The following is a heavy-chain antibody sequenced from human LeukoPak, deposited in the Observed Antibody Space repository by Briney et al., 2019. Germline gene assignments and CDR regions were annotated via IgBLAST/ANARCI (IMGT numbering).Heavy chain of an antibody. CDR1: GFTFSSYA. V-gene: IGHV3-30-3*01. D-gene: IGHD3-22*01. CDR3: ARDVGSGYYRDYYYYYGMDV. Sequence: GGSLRLSCAASGFTFSSYAMHRVRQAPGKGLEWVAVISYDGSNKYYADSVKGRFTISRDNSKNTLYLQMNSLRAEDTAVYYCARDVGSGYYRDYYYYYGMDVWGQGTTVTVSS. J-gene: IGHJ6*02. CDR2: ISYDGSNK.